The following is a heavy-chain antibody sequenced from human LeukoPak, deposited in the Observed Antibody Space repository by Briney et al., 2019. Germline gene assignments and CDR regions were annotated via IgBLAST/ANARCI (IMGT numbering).Heavy chain of an antibody. CDR1: GFTFSDYY. Sequence: KAGGSLRLSCAASGFTFSDYYMSWIRQAPGKGLEWVSYISSSGSTIYYADSVKGRFTISRDNAKNPLYLQMNSLRAEDTAVYYCARARQWLVDAFDIWGQGTMVTVSS. V-gene: IGHV3-11*01. CDR3: ARARQWLVDAFDI. CDR2: ISSSGSTI. J-gene: IGHJ3*02. D-gene: IGHD6-19*01.